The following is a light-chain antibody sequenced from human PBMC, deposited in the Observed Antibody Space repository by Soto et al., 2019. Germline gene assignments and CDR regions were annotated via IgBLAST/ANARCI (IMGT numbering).Light chain of an antibody. Sequence: EIVMTQSPATLSVSPGGRATLSCRASQIIDTKLAWYQQKPGQAPRLLIYAASTRATGIPARFSGSGSGTEFTLTISGLQSEDFAVYYCLQYNNWPPWTFGQGTKVDI. CDR2: AAS. CDR1: QIIDTK. CDR3: LQYNNWPPWT. J-gene: IGKJ1*01. V-gene: IGKV3-15*01.